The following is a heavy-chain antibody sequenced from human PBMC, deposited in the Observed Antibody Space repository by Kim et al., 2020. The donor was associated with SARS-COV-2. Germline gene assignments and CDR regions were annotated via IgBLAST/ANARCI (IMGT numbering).Heavy chain of an antibody. CDR1: GFTFGDYA. J-gene: IGHJ4*02. CDR2: IRSKAYGGTT. CDR3: TRDLGPGITGTTCDY. Sequence: GGSLRLSCTASGFTFGDYAMSWFRQAPGKGLEWVGFIRSKAYGGTTEYAASVKGRFTISRDDSKSIAYLQMNSLKTEDTAVYYCTRDLGPGITGTTCDYWGQGTLVTVSS. V-gene: IGHV3-49*03. D-gene: IGHD1-7*01.